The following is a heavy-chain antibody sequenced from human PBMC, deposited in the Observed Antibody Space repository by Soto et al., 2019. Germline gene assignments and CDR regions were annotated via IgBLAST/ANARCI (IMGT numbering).Heavy chain of an antibody. V-gene: IGHV3-23*01. CDR1: GFTFSSYA. J-gene: IGHJ4*02. CDR2: ISGSGGST. Sequence: GGSLRLSCAASGFTFSSYAMSWVRQAPGKGLEWVSAISGSGGSTYYADSVKGRFTISRDNSKNTLYLQMNSLRAEDTAVYYCARRGLWFGELLYFADYWGQGTLVTVSS. CDR3: ARRGLWFGELLYFADY. D-gene: IGHD3-10*01.